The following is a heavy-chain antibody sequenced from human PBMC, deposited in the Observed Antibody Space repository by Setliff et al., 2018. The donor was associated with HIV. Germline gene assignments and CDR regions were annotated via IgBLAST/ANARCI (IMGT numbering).Heavy chain of an antibody. D-gene: IGHD5-12*01. CDR1: GYSIGSSYN. J-gene: IGHJ4*02. CDR2: IYHTGRA. CDR3: ARRAFKDGYKRSYFDY. Sequence: PSETLSLTCTVSGYSIGSSYNWGWIRQSPGKGLEWIANIYHTGRAFYNPSLKSRVTMSVDTSKNKFSLKLSSVTAADTAAYYCARRAFKDGYKRSYFDYWGQGTLVTVSS. V-gene: IGHV4-38-2*02.